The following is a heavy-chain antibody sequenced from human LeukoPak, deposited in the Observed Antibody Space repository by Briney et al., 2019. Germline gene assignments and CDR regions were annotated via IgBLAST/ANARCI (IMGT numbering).Heavy chain of an antibody. Sequence: PGGSLRLSCAASGFTFSSYEMNWVRQAPGKGLEWVSYISSSGSTIYYADSVKGRFTISRDNAKNSLYLQMNSLRAEDTAVYYCARMGYSSSSIRIHYYYYYMDVWGKGTTVTVSS. CDR3: ARMGYSSSSIRIHYYYYYMDV. D-gene: IGHD6-6*01. V-gene: IGHV3-48*03. CDR1: GFTFSSYE. J-gene: IGHJ6*03. CDR2: ISSSGSTI.